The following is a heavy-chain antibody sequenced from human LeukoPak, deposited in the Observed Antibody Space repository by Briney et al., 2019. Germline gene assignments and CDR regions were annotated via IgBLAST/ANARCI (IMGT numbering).Heavy chain of an antibody. D-gene: IGHD3-22*01. CDR2: IYYSGST. CDR3: ARDYYDSSGYCGYFDL. Sequence: SETLSLTCTVSGGSISSNYWSWIRQPPGKGLEWIGYIYYSGSTNYNPSLKSRVTISVDTSKNQFSLKLSSVTAADTAVYYCARDYYDSSGYCGYFDLWGRGTLVTVSS. CDR1: GGSISSNY. V-gene: IGHV4-59*01. J-gene: IGHJ2*01.